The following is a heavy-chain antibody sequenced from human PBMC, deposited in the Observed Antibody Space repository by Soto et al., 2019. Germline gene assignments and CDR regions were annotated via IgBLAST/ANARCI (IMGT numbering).Heavy chain of an antibody. CDR1: GYAYTSHG. CDR2: ISAYNGDT. CDR3: AKPRWWGSVYFDY. Sequence: ASVKVSCKASGYAYTSHGISWVRQAPGQGLEWMGWISAYNGDTNYAQKFQGRLTMTTDASTSTANMELRSLRSEDTAVYYCAKPRWWGSVYFDYWGQGTLVTVSS. V-gene: IGHV1-18*04. J-gene: IGHJ4*02. D-gene: IGHD2-15*01.